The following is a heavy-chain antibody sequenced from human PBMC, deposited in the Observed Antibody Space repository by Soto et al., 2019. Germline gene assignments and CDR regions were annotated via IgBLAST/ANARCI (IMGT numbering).Heavy chain of an antibody. CDR2: IIPIFGTA. D-gene: IGHD5-12*01. Sequence: QVQLVQSGAEVKKPGSSVKVSCKASGGTFSSYAISWVRQAPGQGLEWMGGIIPIFGTANYAQKFQGRVTITADESTGKAYMELRSLRSEDTAVYYCARRGYSGYDLPLGGMDVWGQGTTVTVSS. V-gene: IGHV1-69*01. CDR3: ARRGYSGYDLPLGGMDV. J-gene: IGHJ6*02. CDR1: GGTFSSYA.